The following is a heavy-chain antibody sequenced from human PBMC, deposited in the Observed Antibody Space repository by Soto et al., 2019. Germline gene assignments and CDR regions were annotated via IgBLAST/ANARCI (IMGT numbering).Heavy chain of an antibody. CDR3: THSGSYSRVFLGLRYYYYGMDV. CDR2: IKSKTDGRTT. V-gene: IGHV3-15*07. CDR1: GFTFSNAW. J-gene: IGHJ6*02. D-gene: IGHD1-26*01. Sequence: GGSLRLSCAASGFTFSNAWMNWVRQAPGKGLEWVGLIKSKTDGRTTDYSAPGKGRFTISKDNSKNTLQRQMNRMTTEDTAVYYCTHSGSYSRVFLGLRYYYYGMDVWGQGTTVTVSS.